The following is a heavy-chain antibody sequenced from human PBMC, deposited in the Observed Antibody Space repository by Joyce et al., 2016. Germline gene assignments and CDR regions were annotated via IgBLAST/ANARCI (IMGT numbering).Heavy chain of an antibody. CDR2: IYAGGAT. V-gene: IGHV3-53*01. CDR1: GFTVNSNY. Sequence: VQLVESGGGVIQPGGSLRISCAVSGFTVNSNYIIWVRQAPGQGLEWFSVIYAGGATFYADSVKGRFTISRDNSQNTVFLRMNDLRVEDTALYYCARGGWFHDANAFDVWGQGTKVAVSS. J-gene: IGHJ3*01. CDR3: ARGGWFHDANAFDV. D-gene: IGHD4/OR15-4a*01.